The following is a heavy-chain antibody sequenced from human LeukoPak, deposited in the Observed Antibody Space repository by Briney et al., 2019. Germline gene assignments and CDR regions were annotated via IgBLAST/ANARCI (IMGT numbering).Heavy chain of an antibody. Sequence: PGGSLRLSCVASGFTFSSYTMNWVRQAPGKGLEWLSYIASGSGTIYYADSVKGRFTISRDNANNSLYLQMNSLRAEDTAVYYCGRLGIAVAATGPVDIWGQGTMVTVSS. CDR1: GFTFSSYT. V-gene: IGHV3-48*01. D-gene: IGHD6-19*01. CDR3: GRLGIAVAATGPVDI. CDR2: IASGSGTI. J-gene: IGHJ3*02.